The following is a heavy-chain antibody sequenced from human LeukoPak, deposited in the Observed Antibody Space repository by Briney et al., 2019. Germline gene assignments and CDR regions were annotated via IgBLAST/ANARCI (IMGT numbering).Heavy chain of an antibody. Sequence: GGSLRLSCAASGFTFSSYEMNWVRQAPGKGREWVSYISSSGSTIYYADSVKGRFTISRDNAKNSLYLQMNSLRAEDTAVYYCARNPVEAAMWRLWFDPWGQGTLVTVSS. CDR2: ISSSGSTI. J-gene: IGHJ5*02. V-gene: IGHV3-48*03. CDR1: GFTFSSYE. CDR3: ARNPVEAAMWRLWFDP. D-gene: IGHD2-15*01.